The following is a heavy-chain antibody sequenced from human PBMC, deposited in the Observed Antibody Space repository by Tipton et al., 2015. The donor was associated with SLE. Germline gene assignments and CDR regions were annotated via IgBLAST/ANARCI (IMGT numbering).Heavy chain of an antibody. CDR2: VFYTGST. J-gene: IGHJ5*02. CDR1: GDSLIKYY. D-gene: IGHD2-21*01. V-gene: IGHV4-59*01. CDR3: ARAKSAMGSYDT. Sequence: LRLSCIVSGDSLIKYYWNWFRQSPGKRLEWIGYVFYTGSTNYNPSFKSRVTISVDTSNNQFSLRLDSVTDADTAIYFCARAKSAMGSYDTWGQGAQVTVSS.